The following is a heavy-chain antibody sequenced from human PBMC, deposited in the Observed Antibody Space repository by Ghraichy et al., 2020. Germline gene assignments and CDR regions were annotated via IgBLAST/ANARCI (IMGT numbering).Heavy chain of an antibody. V-gene: IGHV4-39*07. Sequence: SETLSLTCTVSGGSISSSSYYWGWIRQPPGKGLEWIGSIYYSGSTYYNPSLKSRVTISVDTSKNQFSLKLSSVTAADTAVYYCARAVGGYDLSVHYYYGMDVWGQGTTVTVSS. J-gene: IGHJ6*02. CDR1: GGSISSSSYY. D-gene: IGHD5-12*01. CDR3: ARAVGGYDLSVHYYYGMDV. CDR2: IYYSGST.